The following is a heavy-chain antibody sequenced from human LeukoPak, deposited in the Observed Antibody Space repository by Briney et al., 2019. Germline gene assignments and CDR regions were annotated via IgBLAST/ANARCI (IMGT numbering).Heavy chain of an antibody. CDR3: ARGLVGAAFDL. J-gene: IGHJ4*02. CDR1: GFNFNAYT. Sequence: GGSLRLSCAASGFNFNAYTMHWVPQVPRKGLEWVSSMSSSRDFIFYGDSVKGRFTIFRDNANKSLDLEMSSLRGEDTAIYYCARGLVGAAFDLWGRGTLVTVSS. CDR2: MSSSRDFI. D-gene: IGHD1-26*01. V-gene: IGHV3-21*01.